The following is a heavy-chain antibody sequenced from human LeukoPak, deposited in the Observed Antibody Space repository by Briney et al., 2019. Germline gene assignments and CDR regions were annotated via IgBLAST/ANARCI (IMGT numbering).Heavy chain of an antibody. D-gene: IGHD2-2*02. CDR3: AREEGRYCSSTSCYTFGFDP. CDR1: GGSISSHY. J-gene: IGHJ5*02. CDR2: IYYSGST. Sequence: SETLSLTCTVSGGSISSHYWSWIRQPPGKGLEWIGYIYYSGSTNYNPSLKSRVTISVDTSKNQSSLKLSSVTAADTAVYYCAREEGRYCSSTSCYTFGFDPWGQGTLVTVSS. V-gene: IGHV4-59*11.